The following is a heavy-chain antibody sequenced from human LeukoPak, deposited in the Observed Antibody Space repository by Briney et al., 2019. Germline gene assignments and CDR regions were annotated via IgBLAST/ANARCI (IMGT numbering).Heavy chain of an antibody. CDR2: FDPEDGET. CDR3: ARGPGAWHCTNGVCYGYFDY. V-gene: IGHV1-24*01. CDR1: GYTLTELS. J-gene: IGHJ4*02. D-gene: IGHD2-8*01. Sequence: ASVKVSCKVSGYTLTELSMHWVRQAPGKGLEWMGGFDPEDGETIYAQKLQGRVTMTEDTSTDTAYMELSSLRSEDTAVYYCARGPGAWHCTNGVCYGYFDYWGQGTLVTVFS.